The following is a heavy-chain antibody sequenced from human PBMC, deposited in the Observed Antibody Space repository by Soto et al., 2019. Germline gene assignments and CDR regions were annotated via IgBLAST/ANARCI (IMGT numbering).Heavy chain of an antibody. CDR1: GFTFSTYG. D-gene: IGHD6-19*01. Sequence: PGGSLRLSCAASGFTFSTYGMHWVRQAPGKGLEWVTVIWYDGSKKYYADSVKGRFTISRDNSKNTLYLQMNSLRAEDTAVYYCVRDVTIAVAGMMPNCYGMDVWGQGTTVTVSS. J-gene: IGHJ6*02. CDR3: VRDVTIAVAGMMPNCYGMDV. CDR2: IWYDGSKK. V-gene: IGHV3-33*01.